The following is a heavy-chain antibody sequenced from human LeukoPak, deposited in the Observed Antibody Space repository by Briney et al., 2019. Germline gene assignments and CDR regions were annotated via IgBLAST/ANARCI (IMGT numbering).Heavy chain of an antibody. CDR2: ISAYNGNT. D-gene: IGHD3-3*01. V-gene: IGHV1-18*01. CDR1: GYTFTSYG. J-gene: IGHJ6*02. CDR3: ARLNDFWSGYYPDYYYGMDV. Sequence: ASVKVSCKASGYTFTSYGISWVRQAPGQGLEWMGWISAYNGNTNYAQKLQGRVTMTTDSSTSTAYMELRSLRSDDTAVYYCARLNDFWSGYYPDYYYGMDVWGQGTTVTVSS.